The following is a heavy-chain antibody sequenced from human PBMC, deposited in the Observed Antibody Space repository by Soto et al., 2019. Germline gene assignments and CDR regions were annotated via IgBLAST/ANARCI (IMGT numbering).Heavy chain of an antibody. V-gene: IGHV4-39*01. CDR2: ICYSGTT. CDR1: GGSISDTSCY. CDR3: ARNRREPGTYAQPLDY. D-gene: IGHD1-1*01. Sequence: PSETLSLTCTVWGGSISDTSCYWGCVRQATGQGLEWIGSICYSGTTYYIPSLKSRVTMSVDTSKNQLALRPNSVTAADTALYFCARNRREPGTYAQPLDYWGQGTLVT. J-gene: IGHJ4*02.